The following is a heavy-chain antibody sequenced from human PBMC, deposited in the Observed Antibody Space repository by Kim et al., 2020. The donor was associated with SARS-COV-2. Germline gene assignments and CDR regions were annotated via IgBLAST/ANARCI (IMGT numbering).Heavy chain of an antibody. D-gene: IGHD6-19*01. J-gene: IGHJ6*02. Sequence: SETLSLTCTVSGGSISSSSYYWGWIRQPPGKGLEWIGSIYYSGSTYYNPSLKSRVTISVDTSKNQFSLKLSSVTAADTAVYYCARDSVGSSNYYYYGMDVWGQGTTVTVSS. CDR2: IYYSGST. CDR1: GGSISSSSYY. CDR3: ARDSVGSSNYYYYGMDV. V-gene: IGHV4-39*02.